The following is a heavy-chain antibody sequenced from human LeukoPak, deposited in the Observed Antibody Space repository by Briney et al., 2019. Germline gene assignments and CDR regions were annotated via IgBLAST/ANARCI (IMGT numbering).Heavy chain of an antibody. D-gene: IGHD4-17*01. Sequence: SETLSLTCTVSGGSISSSSSYWGWLRQPPGKGLEWIGMIYSSGSSYYNPSLKSRVTISLDTSKTQFSLTLTSVTAADTAFYYCARAPTTSAFDPWGQGTLVIVSS. J-gene: IGHJ5*02. V-gene: IGHV4-39*07. CDR2: IYSSGSS. CDR1: GGSISSSSSY. CDR3: ARAPTTSAFDP.